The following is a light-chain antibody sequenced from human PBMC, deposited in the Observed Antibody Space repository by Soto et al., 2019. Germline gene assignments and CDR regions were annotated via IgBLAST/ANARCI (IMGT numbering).Light chain of an antibody. CDR1: SSDVGLYDY. Sequence: QSVLTQPASVSGSPGQSITISCTGTSSDVGLYDYASWYQQHPGKAPQLMIYAVSNRPSGVSNRFSASKSGNTASLFISGLQAEDEADYYCSSHTSDSSYVFGSGTKVTVL. CDR3: SSHTSDSSYV. CDR2: AVS. J-gene: IGLJ1*01. V-gene: IGLV2-14*01.